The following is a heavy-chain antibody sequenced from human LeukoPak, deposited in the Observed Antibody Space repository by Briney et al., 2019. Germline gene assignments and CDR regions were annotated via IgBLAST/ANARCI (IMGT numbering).Heavy chain of an antibody. J-gene: IGHJ4*02. Sequence: PSETLSLTCAVYGGSFSGYYWSWIRQPPGKGLEWIGEINHSGSTNYNPSLKSQVTISVDTSKNQFSLKLSSVTAADTAVYYCARGPQWLRWDYFDYWGQGTLVTVSS. V-gene: IGHV4-34*01. CDR2: INHSGST. CDR1: GGSFSGYY. CDR3: ARGPQWLRWDYFDY. D-gene: IGHD5-12*01.